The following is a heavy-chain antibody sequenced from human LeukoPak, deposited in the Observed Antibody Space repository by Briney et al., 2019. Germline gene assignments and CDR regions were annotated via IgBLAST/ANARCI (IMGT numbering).Heavy chain of an antibody. Sequence: SETLSLTCAVYGGSFSGYYWSWIRQPPGKGLEWIGEINHSRSTNYNPSLKSRVTISVDTSKNQFSLKLSSVTAADTAVYYCARGRDEWGIVVVVAATRSSNYFDYWGQGTLVTVSS. V-gene: IGHV4-34*01. D-gene: IGHD2-15*01. CDR2: INHSRST. CDR3: ARGRDEWGIVVVVAATRSSNYFDY. CDR1: GGSFSGYY. J-gene: IGHJ4*02.